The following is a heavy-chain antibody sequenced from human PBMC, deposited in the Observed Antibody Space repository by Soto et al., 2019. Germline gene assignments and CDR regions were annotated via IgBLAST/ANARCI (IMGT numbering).Heavy chain of an antibody. CDR3: ARVQLERPKGMDV. Sequence: ASVKVSCKASGDTFSTYTITWMRQAPGQGLEWMGGIIPRSATSNYAQKFQGRVTMTRNTSISTAYMELSSLRSEDTAVYYCARVQLERPKGMDVWGQGTTVTVSS. V-gene: IGHV1-8*01. CDR2: IIPRSATS. D-gene: IGHD1-1*01. CDR1: GDTFSTYT. J-gene: IGHJ6*02.